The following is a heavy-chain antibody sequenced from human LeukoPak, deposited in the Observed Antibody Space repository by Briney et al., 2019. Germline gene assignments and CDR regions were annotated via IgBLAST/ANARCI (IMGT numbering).Heavy chain of an antibody. Sequence: GGSLRLSCAASGFTFSSNSMSWVRQAPGKGLEWVSVIGGSGTITYYADSVKGRFTISRDNSKNTLYLQMNSLRADDTAVYYCAKEPRRFDYWGQGTLVTVSS. CDR2: IGGSGTIT. J-gene: IGHJ4*02. CDR1: GFTFSSNS. CDR3: AKEPRRFDY. V-gene: IGHV3-23*01.